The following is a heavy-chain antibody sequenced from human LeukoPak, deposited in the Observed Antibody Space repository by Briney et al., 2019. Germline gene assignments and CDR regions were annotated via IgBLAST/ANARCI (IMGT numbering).Heavy chain of an antibody. Sequence: GGSLRLSCVASGFTVSSNYMSWVRQAPGKGLEWVSVIYSGGSTYYADSVKGRFTISRDNSKNTLYLQMNSLRAEDTAVYYCARGGFLEWLYGMDVWGQGTAVTVSS. J-gene: IGHJ6*02. CDR3: ARGGFLEWLYGMDV. D-gene: IGHD3-3*01. CDR1: GFTVSSNY. V-gene: IGHV3-66*02. CDR2: IYSGGST.